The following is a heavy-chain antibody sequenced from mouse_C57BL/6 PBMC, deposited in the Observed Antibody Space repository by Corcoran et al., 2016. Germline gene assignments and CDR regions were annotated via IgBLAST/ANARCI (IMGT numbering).Heavy chain of an antibody. CDR3: ARTGGAY. CDR2: MKPNNGVP. CDR1: VYTFTDYY. J-gene: IGHJ3*01. V-gene: IGHV1-26*01. Sequence: VQLQLYGPELVKPGASVKITCKASVYTFTDYYMNWVKQSHGKTLEWIGDMKPNNGVPSYNQKFKGKATLTVDKSSSTAYMELRSLTCEDSVVYYCARTGGAYWGQGTLVTV.